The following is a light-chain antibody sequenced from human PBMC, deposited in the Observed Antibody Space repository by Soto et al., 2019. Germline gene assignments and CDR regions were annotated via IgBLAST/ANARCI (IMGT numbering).Light chain of an antibody. CDR1: SSDVGYYNY. V-gene: IGLV2-14*01. CDR3: SAYTSRSTRV. CDR2: EVS. Sequence: QSALTQPASVSGSPGQSITISCTGTSSDVGYYNYVSWYLQHPGKAPKLIIYEVSNRPSGVSNRFSGSKSANTASLTISGLQAEDEADYYCSAYTSRSTRVFGSGTKLTVL. J-gene: IGLJ1*01.